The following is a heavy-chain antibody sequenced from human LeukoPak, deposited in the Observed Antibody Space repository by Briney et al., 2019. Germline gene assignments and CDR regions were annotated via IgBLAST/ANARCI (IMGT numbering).Heavy chain of an antibody. CDR2: ISYDGSNK. Sequence: GGSLRLSCAASGFTFSSYAMHWVRQAPGKGLEWVAVISYDGSNKYYADSVKGRSTISRDNSKNTLYLQMNSLRAEDTAVYYCARSDYDFWSGPNPPYYYGMDVWGQGTTVTVSS. CDR3: ARSDYDFWSGPNPPYYYGMDV. V-gene: IGHV3-30-3*01. CDR1: GFTFSSYA. D-gene: IGHD3-3*01. J-gene: IGHJ6*02.